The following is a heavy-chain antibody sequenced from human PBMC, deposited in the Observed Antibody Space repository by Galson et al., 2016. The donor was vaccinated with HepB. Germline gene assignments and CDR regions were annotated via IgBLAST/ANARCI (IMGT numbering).Heavy chain of an antibody. CDR1: GFTFSGSA. V-gene: IGHV3-73*01. CDR3: TRHGNARGGSPFDY. CDR2: IRSKANSYAT. J-gene: IGHJ4*02. D-gene: IGHD1-26*01. Sequence: SLRLSCAASGFTFSGSAMHWVRQASGKGLEWVGRIRSKANSYATAYAASVKGRFTISRDDSKNTAYLQMNSLKTEDPAVYYCTRHGNARGGSPFDYWGQGTLVTVSS.